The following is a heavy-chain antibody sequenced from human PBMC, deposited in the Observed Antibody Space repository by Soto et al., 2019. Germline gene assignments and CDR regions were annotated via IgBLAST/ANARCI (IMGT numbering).Heavy chain of an antibody. J-gene: IGHJ5*02. CDR1: GFTFSSHG. V-gene: IGHV3-30*03. D-gene: IGHD6-13*01. Sequence: QVQLVESGGGVVQPGRSLRLSCAASGFTFSSHGMHWVRQAPGKGLEWVTVISYHGTNKFYADSVKGRFTISRDNSKNTLYLQMNSLRPEDTAVYYCAIDWALDSRGGWFDPWGQGTLVTVSS. CDR2: ISYHGTNK. CDR3: AIDWALDSRGGWFDP.